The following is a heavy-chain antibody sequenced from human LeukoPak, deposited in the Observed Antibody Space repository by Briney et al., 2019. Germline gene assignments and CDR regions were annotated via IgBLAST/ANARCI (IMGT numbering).Heavy chain of an antibody. CDR3: ARYVEILRHYDGMDV. CDR2: INYNGST. J-gene: IGHJ6*04. V-gene: IGHV4-34*01. CDR1: GGSFSGYY. Sequence: PSETLSLTCAVYGGSFSGYYWSWIRQPPGKGLEWIGDINYNGSTNYNPSLKSRVTISVDTSKNQFSLKLTSVTVADTAVYYCARYVEILRHYDGMDVWGKGTTVTVSS. D-gene: IGHD5/OR15-5a*01.